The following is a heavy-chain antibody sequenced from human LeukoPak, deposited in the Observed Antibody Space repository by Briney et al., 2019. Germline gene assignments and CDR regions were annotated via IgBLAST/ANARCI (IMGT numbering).Heavy chain of an antibody. V-gene: IGHV1-69*04. Sequence: SVKVSCKASGGTFSSYAISWVRQAPGQGLEWMGRIIPILGIANYAQKFQGRVTITADKSTSTAYMELSSLGSEDTAVYYCARFGSLHDGDYDYYGMDVWGQGTTVTVSS. CDR1: GGTFSSYA. J-gene: IGHJ6*02. D-gene: IGHD3-16*01. CDR2: IIPILGIA. CDR3: ARFGSLHDGDYDYYGMDV.